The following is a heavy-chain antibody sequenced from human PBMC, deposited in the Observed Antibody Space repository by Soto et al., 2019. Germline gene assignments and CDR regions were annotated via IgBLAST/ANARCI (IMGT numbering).Heavy chain of an antibody. CDR1: GDTFNTYT. D-gene: IGHD6-13*01. Sequence: QVQLVQSGAEVKKPGSSVKVSCKASGDTFNTYTISWVRQAPGQRLEWMGGIIPIFGTANYAQKFQGRVTITADEFTSTVYMELNSLSSEDTAVYYCTRDHPGGQHDFWGQGSLVTVSS. CDR2: IIPIFGTA. V-gene: IGHV1-69*12. CDR3: TRDHPGGQHDF. J-gene: IGHJ4*02.